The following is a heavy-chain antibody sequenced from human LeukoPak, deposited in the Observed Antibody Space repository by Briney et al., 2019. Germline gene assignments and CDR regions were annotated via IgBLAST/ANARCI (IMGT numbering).Heavy chain of an antibody. D-gene: IGHD6-19*01. V-gene: IGHV3-66*01. CDR2: IYSGGST. CDR1: GFDVSINY. Sequence: GGSLRLSCAASGFDVSINYMNWIRQSPEKGLEWVSVIYSGGSTYYADSVKGRFTISRDNSKNTLYLQMNSLRAEDTAVYYCASGSIAVALSYWGQGTLVTVSS. CDR3: ASGSIAVALSY. J-gene: IGHJ4*02.